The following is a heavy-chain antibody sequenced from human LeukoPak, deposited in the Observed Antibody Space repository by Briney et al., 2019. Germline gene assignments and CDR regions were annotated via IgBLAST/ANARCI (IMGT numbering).Heavy chain of an antibody. Sequence: ASVKVSCKASGYTFTGYYMHWVRQAPGQGLEWMGWINPNSGGTNYAQKFQGRVTMTRDTSISTAYMELSRLRSDDTAVYYCARSRPGGIAAAYYFDYWGQGTLVTVSS. V-gene: IGHV1-2*02. CDR2: INPNSGGT. D-gene: IGHD6-13*01. J-gene: IGHJ4*02. CDR3: ARSRPGGIAAAYYFDY. CDR1: GYTFTGYY.